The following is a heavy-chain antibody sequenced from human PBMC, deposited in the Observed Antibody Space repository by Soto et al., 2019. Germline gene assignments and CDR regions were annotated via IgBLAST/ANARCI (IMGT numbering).Heavy chain of an antibody. CDR3: GRDLYQSVFYYGMDV. V-gene: IGHV1-18*01. Sequence: GASVKVSCKASGGTFSSYAISWVRQAPGQGLEWMGWISTYNGNTNYAQKLQGRVTMTTDTSTSTAYMELRSLRSDDTAVYYCGRDLYQSVFYYGMDVWGQGTTVTVSS. J-gene: IGHJ6*02. CDR2: ISTYNGNT. CDR1: GGTFSSYA. D-gene: IGHD2-2*01.